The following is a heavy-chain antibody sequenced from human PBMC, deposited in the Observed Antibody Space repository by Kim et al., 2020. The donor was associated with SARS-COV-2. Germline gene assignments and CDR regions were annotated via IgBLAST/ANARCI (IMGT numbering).Heavy chain of an antibody. CDR2: INHSGST. J-gene: IGHJ6*02. D-gene: IGHD6-6*01. V-gene: IGHV4-34*01. Sequence: SETLSLTCAVYGGSFSGYYWSWIRQPPGKGLEWIGEINHSGSTNYNPSLKSRVTISVDTSKNQFSLKLSSVTAADTAVYYCARQSAIAARGNGMDVWGQGTTVTVSS. CDR1: GGSFSGYY. CDR3: ARQSAIAARGNGMDV.